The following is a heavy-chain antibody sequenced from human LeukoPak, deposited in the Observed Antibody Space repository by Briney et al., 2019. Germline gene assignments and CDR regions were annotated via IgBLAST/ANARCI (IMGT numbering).Heavy chain of an antibody. CDR1: GGSISSYY. J-gene: IGHJ5*02. V-gene: IGHV4-59*08. CDR2: IYYSGST. D-gene: IGHD6-13*01. CDR3: ARSIAAAGTWFDP. Sequence: SETLSLTCTVSGGSISSYYWSWIRQPPGKGLEWIGYIYYSGSTNYNPSLKSRVTISVDTSKNQFSLKLSSVTAADMAVYYCARSIAAAGTWFDPWGQGTLVTVSS.